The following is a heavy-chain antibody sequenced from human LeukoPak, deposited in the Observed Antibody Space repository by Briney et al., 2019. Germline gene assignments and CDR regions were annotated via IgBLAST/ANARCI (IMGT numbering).Heavy chain of an antibody. CDR3: ARDTGYSDSSGYYGTNFDS. CDR1: GFTFSSYS. CDR2: ISISSSYI. V-gene: IGHV3-21*01. D-gene: IGHD3-22*01. J-gene: IGHJ4*02. Sequence: GGSLRLSCAASGFTFSSYSMNWVRQAPGKGLEWVSSISISSSYIYYADSVKGRFTISRDNPKNSLYMQMKSLRAEDTAVYYCARDTGYSDSSGYYGTNFDSWGQGTLVTVSS.